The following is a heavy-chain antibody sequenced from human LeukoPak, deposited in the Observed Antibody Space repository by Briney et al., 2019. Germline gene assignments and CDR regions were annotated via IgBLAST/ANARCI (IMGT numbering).Heavy chain of an antibody. J-gene: IGHJ4*02. CDR1: GYTFTGYY. V-gene: IGHV1-2*02. CDR3: ASPRAIYDYVWGSYRYGLDY. CDR2: INHNSGGT. D-gene: IGHD3-16*02. Sequence: ASVKVSCKASGYTFTGYYMHWVRQAPGQGLEWMGWINHNSGGTNYAQKFQGRVTMTRDTSISTAYMELSRLRSDDTAVYYCASPRAIYDYVWGSYRYGLDYWGQGTLVTVSS.